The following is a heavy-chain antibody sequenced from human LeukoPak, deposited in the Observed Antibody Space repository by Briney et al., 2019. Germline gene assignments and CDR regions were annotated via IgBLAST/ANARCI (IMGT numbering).Heavy chain of an antibody. CDR1: CGFIGSSDSY. CDR3: ALENAYTNDDAFDI. J-gene: IGHJ3*02. V-gene: IGHV4-39*01. Sequence: SDTLSLTCVVSCGFIGSSDSYWGWLRQPPGKGLEWIGSIQYSGNTYYNPSFKSRVTIPVDTSKNQFSLKLNSVTAPDTAVYYCALENAYTNDDAFDIWGQGTMVTVSS. D-gene: IGHD5-24*01. CDR2: IQYSGNT.